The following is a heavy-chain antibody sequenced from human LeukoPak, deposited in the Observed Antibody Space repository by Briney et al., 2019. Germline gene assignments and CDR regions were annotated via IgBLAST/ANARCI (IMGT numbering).Heavy chain of an antibody. J-gene: IGHJ5*02. D-gene: IGHD1-1*01. CDR3: ARDAGGRTQREGWFDP. V-gene: IGHV3-23*01. CDR2: ISGSGGST. Sequence: GGSLRLSCAVPGFTFRYYGMSWVRQAPGKGLEWVSGISGSGGSTYYADSVKGRFTISRDNAKNLLYLQMNSLRVEDTAIYYCARDAGGRTQREGWFDPWGQGTLVTVSS. CDR1: GFTFRYYG.